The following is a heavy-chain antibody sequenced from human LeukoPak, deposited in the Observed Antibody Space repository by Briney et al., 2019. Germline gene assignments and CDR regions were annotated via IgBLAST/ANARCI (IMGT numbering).Heavy chain of an antibody. V-gene: IGHV4-39*01. J-gene: IGHJ4*02. CDR3: ARHSEFLRDFDY. CDR1: GGSISSSSYY. D-gene: IGHD3-3*01. CDR2: IYYSGST. Sequence: KPSETLSLTCTVSGGSISSSSYYWGWIRQPPGKGLEWIVSIYYSGSTYYNPSVKSRVTIFVDTSKNQFSLKLSSVTAADTAVHYCARHSEFLRDFDYWGQGTLVTVSS.